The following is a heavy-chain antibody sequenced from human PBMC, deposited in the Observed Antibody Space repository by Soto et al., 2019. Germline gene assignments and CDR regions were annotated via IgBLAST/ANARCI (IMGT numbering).Heavy chain of an antibody. CDR3: ASTTGTIPLPQVY. CDR2: LYSGGST. CDR1: GFTVSSNY. V-gene: IGHV3-66*01. J-gene: IGHJ4*02. Sequence: GGSLRLSCAASGFTVSSNYMNWVRQAPGKGLEWVSVLYSGGSTYYADSVKGRFIISRDNSKNTLYLQMNSLRPEDTAVYYCASTTGTIPLPQVYWGQGTLVTVS. D-gene: IGHD1-1*01.